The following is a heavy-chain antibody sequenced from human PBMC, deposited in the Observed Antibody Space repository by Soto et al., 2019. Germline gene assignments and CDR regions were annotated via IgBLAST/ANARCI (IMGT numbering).Heavy chain of an antibody. CDR3: ARRAALCNYYYYGMDG. D-gene: IGHD2-15*01. J-gene: IGHJ6*02. CDR2: IYYSGST. V-gene: IGHV4-59*08. Sequence: PSETLSLTCTVSGGSISSYYWSWIRQPPGKGLEWIGCIYYSGSTDYNPSLKSRGAISVDTSKNQFSLKLSSVTAADTAVYYCARRAALCNYYYYGMDGWGQGTRVTVAS. CDR1: GGSISSYY.